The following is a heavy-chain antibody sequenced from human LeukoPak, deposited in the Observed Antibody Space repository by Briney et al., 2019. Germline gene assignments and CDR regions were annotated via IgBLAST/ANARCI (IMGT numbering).Heavy chain of an antibody. Sequence: PGGSLRLSCAASGITFSDYYMSWIRQAPGKGLEWVSYISSSGSTIYYADSVKGRFTISRDNAKNSLYLQMNSLRAEDTAVYYCARGQSPNWANFDYWGQGTLVTVSS. CDR1: GITFSDYY. CDR3: ARGQSPNWANFDY. J-gene: IGHJ4*02. CDR2: ISSSGSTI. V-gene: IGHV3-11*01. D-gene: IGHD7-27*01.